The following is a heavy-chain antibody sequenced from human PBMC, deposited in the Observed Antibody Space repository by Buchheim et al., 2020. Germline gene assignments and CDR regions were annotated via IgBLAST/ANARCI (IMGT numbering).Heavy chain of an antibody. CDR1: GFTFSSYE. CDR2: ISSSGSTI. CDR3: ARDLVSSGYYYYYYGMDV. V-gene: IGHV3-48*03. Sequence: EVQLVESGGGLVQPGGSLRLSCAASGFTFSSYEMNWVRQAPGKGLEWVSYISSSGSTIYYADSVKGRFTISRDKAKNSLYLQMNSLRAEDTAVYYCARDLVSSGYYYYYYGMDVWGQGTT. D-gene: IGHD5/OR15-5a*01. J-gene: IGHJ6*02.